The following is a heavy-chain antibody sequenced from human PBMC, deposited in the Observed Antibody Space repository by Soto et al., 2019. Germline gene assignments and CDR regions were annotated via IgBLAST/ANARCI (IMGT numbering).Heavy chain of an antibody. CDR2: ISNDVRNI. D-gene: IGHD2-2*01. Sequence: VQLVESGGGVVQPGRSLRLSCAASGLTFSTYGFHWVRQAPGKGLEWVAVISNDVRNIHYAESVKGRFTICRDNSKNTLYLQMTSLRPNDTAVYYCVKDSLGGMTPVFMPGHDWGQGTLVTVSS. J-gene: IGHJ4*02. CDR3: VKDSLGGMTPVFMPGHD. V-gene: IGHV3-30*18. CDR1: GLTFSTYG.